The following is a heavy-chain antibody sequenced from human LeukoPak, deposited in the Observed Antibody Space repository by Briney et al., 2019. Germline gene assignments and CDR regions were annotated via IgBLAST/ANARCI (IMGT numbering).Heavy chain of an antibody. D-gene: IGHD2/OR15-2a*01. Sequence: GGSLRLSCAASGFTFSSYGMHWVRQAPGKGLEWVAVIWYDGSNKYYADSVKGRFTISRDNSKNTLYLQMSSLRAEDTAVYYCARELSGYYYYGMDVWGQGTTVTVSS. CDR2: IWYDGSNK. V-gene: IGHV3-33*01. J-gene: IGHJ6*02. CDR3: ARELSGYYYYGMDV. CDR1: GFTFSSYG.